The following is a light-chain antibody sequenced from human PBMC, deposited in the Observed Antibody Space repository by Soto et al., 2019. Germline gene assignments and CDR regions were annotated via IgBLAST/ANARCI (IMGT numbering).Light chain of an antibody. CDR3: QQRSNWPIT. J-gene: IGKJ5*01. CDR2: DAY. V-gene: IGKV3-11*01. CDR1: QSVSSY. Sequence: EIVLTQSPATLSLFRGERSTLSCRASQSVSSYFAWYQQKPGQAPRLLIYDAYNRATGITARFSGSGSGTDFTLTISSLEPEDFAVYYCQQRSNWPITFGQGTRLDIK.